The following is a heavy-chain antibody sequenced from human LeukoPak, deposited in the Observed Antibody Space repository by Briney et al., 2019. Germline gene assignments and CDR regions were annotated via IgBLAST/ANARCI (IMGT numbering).Heavy chain of an antibody. D-gene: IGHD1-14*01. V-gene: IGHV3-30*02. CDR1: GFIFNNYG. Sequence: PGGSLRLSCAASGFIFNNYGMHWVRQAPSKGLEWVAFIRSDGSNTYYADSVKGRFTISRDNSKNTLYLQMNSLRAEDTAVYYCAKEDGRSRRFDYWGQGTLVTVSS. CDR3: AKEDGRSRRFDY. CDR2: IRSDGSNT. J-gene: IGHJ4*02.